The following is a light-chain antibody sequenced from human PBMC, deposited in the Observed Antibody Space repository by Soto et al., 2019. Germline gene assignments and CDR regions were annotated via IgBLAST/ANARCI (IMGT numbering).Light chain of an antibody. CDR2: ATS. Sequence: DIQMTQSPSSLSASVGDRVTITCRASQSISNYLNWYQQKPRKAPKLLIYATSNLKSGVPSRFSGSGSGTDFTLTIRSLQPADFATYYCQQSYSSTFGQGTKVEIK. J-gene: IGKJ1*01. CDR3: QQSYSST. V-gene: IGKV1-39*01. CDR1: QSISNY.